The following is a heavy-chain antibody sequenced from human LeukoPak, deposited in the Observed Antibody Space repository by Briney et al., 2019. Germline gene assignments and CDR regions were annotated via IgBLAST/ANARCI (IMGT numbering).Heavy chain of an antibody. CDR2: ISYDGSNK. D-gene: IGHD3-10*01. CDR1: GFTFSSYA. CDR3: ARYGEYFDY. J-gene: IGHJ4*02. Sequence: GGSLRLSCAASGFTFSSYAMRWVRQAPGKGLEWVAVISYDGSNKYYADSVKGRFTISRDNSKNTLYLQMNSLRAEDTAVYYCARYGEYFDYWGQGTLVTVSS. V-gene: IGHV3-30-3*01.